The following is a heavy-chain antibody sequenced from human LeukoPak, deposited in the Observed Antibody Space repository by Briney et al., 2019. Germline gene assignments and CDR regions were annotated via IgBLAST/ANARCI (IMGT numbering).Heavy chain of an antibody. CDR3: VRAGQWLGWFDP. Sequence: SETLSLTCTVSGGSISSSSYYWGWLRQPPGKGLEWIGSIYYSGSTYYNPSLKSRVTISVDTSKNQFSLKLSSVTAADTAVYYCVRAGQWLGWFDPWGQGTLVTVSS. D-gene: IGHD6-19*01. CDR2: IYYSGST. CDR1: GGSISSSSYY. V-gene: IGHV4-39*07. J-gene: IGHJ5*02.